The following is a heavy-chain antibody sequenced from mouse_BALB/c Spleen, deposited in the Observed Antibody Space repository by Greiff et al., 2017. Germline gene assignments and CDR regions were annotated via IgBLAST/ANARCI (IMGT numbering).Heavy chain of an antibody. Sequence: QVTLKVCGPGILQPSQTLSLTCSFSGFSLSTSGMGVSWIRQPSGKGLEWLAHIYWDDDKRYNPSLKSRLTISKDTSRNQVFLKITSVDTADTATYYCARRVYDGYYAPFDYWGQGTTLTVSS. D-gene: IGHD2-3*01. V-gene: IGHV8-12*01. J-gene: IGHJ2*01. CDR3: ARRVYDGYYAPFDY. CDR2: IYWDDDK. CDR1: GFSLSTSGMG.